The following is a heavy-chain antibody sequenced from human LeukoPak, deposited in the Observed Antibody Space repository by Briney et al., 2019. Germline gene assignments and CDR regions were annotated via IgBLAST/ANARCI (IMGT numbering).Heavy chain of an antibody. J-gene: IGHJ4*02. D-gene: IGHD3-22*01. CDR1: RFTFRDYY. CDR3: ARGETHYYDTSGYWAYYFDY. CDR2: ISSSGRTI. V-gene: IGHV3-11*01. Sequence: WGSLRLSCAASRFTFRDYYMTWIRQAPGKRLEWISYISSSGRTIYYADSVKGRFTISRDNARNSLYLQMNSLRAEDTAVYYCARGETHYYDTSGYWAYYFDYWGQGTLVTVSS.